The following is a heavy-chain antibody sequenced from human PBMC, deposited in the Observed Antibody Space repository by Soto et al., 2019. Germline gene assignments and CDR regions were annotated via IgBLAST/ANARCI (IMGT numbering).Heavy chain of an antibody. V-gene: IGHV1-18*01. CDR2: ISAYNVNT. CDR1: GYTFTSYG. Sequence: QVQLVQSGAEVKKPGASVKVSCKASGYTFTSYGISGVRQAPGQGLEWRGWISAYNVNTNYAQKLQGRVTITPDTFTSTAYMERRSLTSADTSVYYCARDRAFDLGAYLGQGTLGTASS. J-gene: IGHJ4*02. D-gene: IGHD3-3*02. CDR3: ARDRAFDLGAY.